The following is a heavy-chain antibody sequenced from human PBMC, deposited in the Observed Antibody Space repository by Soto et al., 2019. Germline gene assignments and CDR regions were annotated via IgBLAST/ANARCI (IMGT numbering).Heavy chain of an antibody. CDR3: AKYYYGSGSFSFDY. D-gene: IGHD3-10*01. CDR1: GFVFKNYA. V-gene: IGHV3-23*01. CDR2: VDGAGDAT. J-gene: IGHJ4*02. Sequence: PGGSLRLSCVGSGFVFKNYAFSWVRQAPGKGLEWVSAVDGAGDATYYADSVKGRFTISRDNSKSTLSLQMNSLRADDTAVYYCAKYYYGSGSFSFDYWGQGTLVTVSS.